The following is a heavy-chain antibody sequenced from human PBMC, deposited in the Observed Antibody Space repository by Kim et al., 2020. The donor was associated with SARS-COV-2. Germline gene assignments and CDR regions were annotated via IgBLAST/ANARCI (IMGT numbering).Heavy chain of an antibody. D-gene: IGHD4-17*01. J-gene: IGHJ4*02. V-gene: IGHV4-39*01. CDR3: VTRAGNFYGEIDC. Sequence: SNPSLNSRVTFSRDSSRTQFSLKLSSVTAADTAVYYCVTRAGNFYGEIDCWGQGTLVTVSS.